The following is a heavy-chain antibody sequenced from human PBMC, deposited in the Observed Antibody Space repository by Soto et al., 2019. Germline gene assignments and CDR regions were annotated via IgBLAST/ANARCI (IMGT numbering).Heavy chain of an antibody. D-gene: IGHD6-19*01. V-gene: IGHV4-31*03. J-gene: IGHJ5*02. Sequence: QVQLQQSGPGLVKPSQTLSLTCTVSGRPVSSGGYYWTWIRQHPGRGLEWIGYIYHIGSPSYNPSLESRLTVSLDASKTQFSLHLTSVTAADSGTYYCVRDRALDSSGHWFDTWGQGILVTVSS. CDR1: GRPVSSGGYY. CDR2: IYHIGSP. CDR3: VRDRALDSSGHWFDT.